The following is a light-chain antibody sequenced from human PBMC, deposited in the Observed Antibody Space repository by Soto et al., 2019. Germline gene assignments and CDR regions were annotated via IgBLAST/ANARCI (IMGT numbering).Light chain of an antibody. J-gene: IGKJ1*01. CDR2: GAS. CDR3: QQYNNWPRT. V-gene: IGKV3-15*01. CDR1: QSVSSK. Sequence: EIVMTQSPATLSVSPGERATLSCRASQSVSSKLAWYQQKPGQAPRLLIYGASTRANGIPATFSGSGSGTEFTLTTSRLQSEDFAVYYCQQYNNWPRTFGQGTKVEIK.